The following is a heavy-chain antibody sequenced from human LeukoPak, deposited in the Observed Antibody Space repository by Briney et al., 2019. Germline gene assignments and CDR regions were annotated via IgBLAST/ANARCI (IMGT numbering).Heavy chain of an antibody. CDR3: ASTLLYYCSSTSCYPTGYSSSCCAPGMDV. J-gene: IGHJ6*04. D-gene: IGHD2-2*01. CDR2: ISSSGSTI. CDR1: GFTFSDYY. Sequence: GGSLRLSCAASGFTFSDYYMSWIRQAPGKGLEWVSYISSSGSTIYYADSVKGRFTISRDNAKNSLYLQMNSLRSEDTAVYYCASTLLYYCSSTSCYPTGYSSSCCAPGMDVWGEGTTVTASS. V-gene: IGHV3-11*01.